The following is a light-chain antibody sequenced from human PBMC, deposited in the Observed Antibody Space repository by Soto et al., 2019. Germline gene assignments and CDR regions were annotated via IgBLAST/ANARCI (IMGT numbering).Light chain of an antibody. CDR3: QQYSDWGT. CDR2: GAS. V-gene: IGKV3-15*01. J-gene: IGKJ2*02. Sequence: EIVMTQSPATLSVSPGERATLSCRASQSVRSNLAWHQQKPGQAPRLLIYGASTRATGIPARFSGSGSGTEFTLTISSLQSEDLAIYYCQQYSDWGTFGQGTKLEIK. CDR1: QSVRSN.